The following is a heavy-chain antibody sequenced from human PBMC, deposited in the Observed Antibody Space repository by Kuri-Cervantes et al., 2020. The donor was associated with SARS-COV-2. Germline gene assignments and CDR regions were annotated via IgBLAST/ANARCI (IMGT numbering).Heavy chain of an antibody. D-gene: IGHD3-22*01. CDR1: GFTFSDYY. CDR3: ARAGDITMVVEYYFDY. CDR2: ISSSGSTI. V-gene: IGHV3-11*04. Sequence: GESLKISCAASGFTFSDYYMSWIRQAPGKGPEWVSYISSSGSTIYYADSVKGRFTISRDNAKNSLYLQMNSLRAEDTAVYYCARAGDITMVVEYYFDYWGQGTLVTVSS. J-gene: IGHJ4*02.